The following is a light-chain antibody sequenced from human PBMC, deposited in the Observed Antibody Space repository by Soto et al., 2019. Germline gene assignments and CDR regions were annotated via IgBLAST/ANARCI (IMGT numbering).Light chain of an antibody. CDR2: DAS. CDR3: HQYVSSWT. CDR1: QSVTTR. Sequence: EIVLTQSPDTRAFSPGGGATRACRASQSVTTRLAWYQQKPGQAPRLLIYDASNRATGVPDRFSGSGSGTDFTLTISRLEPEDFAVYYCHQYVSSWTFGQGTKVDIK. V-gene: IGKV3-20*01. J-gene: IGKJ1*01.